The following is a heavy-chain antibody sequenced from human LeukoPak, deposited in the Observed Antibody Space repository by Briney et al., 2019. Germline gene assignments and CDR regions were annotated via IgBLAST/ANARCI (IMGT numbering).Heavy chain of an antibody. D-gene: IGHD5-24*01. CDR2: ISSNGGST. CDR1: GFTFSSYA. J-gene: IGHJ4*02. CDR3: ARTLGMAKIFGSYYFDY. V-gene: IGHV3-64*01. Sequence: PGGSLRLSCAASGFTFSSYAMHWVRQAPGKGLEYVSAISSNGGSTYYANSVKGRFTISSDNYKNPLYLQMGSLRVEDMDVYYCARTLGMAKIFGSYYFDYWGQGTLVTVSS.